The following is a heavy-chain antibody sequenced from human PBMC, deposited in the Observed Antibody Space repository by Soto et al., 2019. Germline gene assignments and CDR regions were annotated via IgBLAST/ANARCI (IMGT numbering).Heavy chain of an antibody. Sequence: EVQLVESGGGLVQPGGSLRLSCAASGFTFSSYSMNWVRQAPGKGLEWVSYISSSSSTIYYADSVKGRFTISRDNAKNSLYLQMNRLRAEDTAVYYWARGNGYSYGTHGDAFDIWGQGTLVTVSS. CDR2: ISSSSSTI. D-gene: IGHD5-18*01. CDR1: GFTFSSYS. J-gene: IGHJ3*02. V-gene: IGHV3-48*01. CDR3: ARGNGYSYGTHGDAFDI.